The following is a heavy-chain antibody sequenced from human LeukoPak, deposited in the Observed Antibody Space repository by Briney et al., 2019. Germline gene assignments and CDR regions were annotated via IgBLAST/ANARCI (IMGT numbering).Heavy chain of an antibody. CDR2: ISGSGGST. D-gene: IGHD1-26*01. V-gene: IGHV3-23*01. J-gene: IGHJ4*02. Sequence: GGTLRLSCAASGFTFSSYAMSWVRQAPGKGLEWVSIISGSGGSTYYADSVKGRFTISRDNSKNTLYLQMNSLRAEDTAVYYCAKDRGLVGATGLFDYWGQGTLVTVSS. CDR3: AKDRGLVGATGLFDY. CDR1: GFTFSSYA.